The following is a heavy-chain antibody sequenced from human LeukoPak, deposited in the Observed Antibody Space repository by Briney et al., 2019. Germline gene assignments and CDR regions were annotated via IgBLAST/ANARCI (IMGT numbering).Heavy chain of an antibody. CDR1: GGSFSGYY. V-gene: IGHV4-34*01. Sequence: HLSETLSLTCAVYGGSFSGYYWSWIRQPPGKGLEWIGEINHSGSTNYNPSLKSRVTISVDTSKNQFSLKLSSVTAADTAVYYCAGSAAAGEADYWGQGTLVTVSS. CDR2: INHSGST. J-gene: IGHJ4*02. CDR3: AGSAAAGEADY. D-gene: IGHD6-13*01.